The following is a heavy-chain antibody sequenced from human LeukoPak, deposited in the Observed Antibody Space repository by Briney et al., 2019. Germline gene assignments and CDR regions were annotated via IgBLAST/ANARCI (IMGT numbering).Heavy chain of an antibody. Sequence: GGSLRLSCAASGFSFSNYWMHWVRQAPGEGLVWVTRMNSDGSATYYADPVQGRFTISRDNAKNTLYLQMNSLRAEDTAMYFCAKGPNYFDSWGQGTLVTVSS. CDR2: MNSDGSAT. CDR3: AKGPNYFDS. CDR1: GFSFSNYW. V-gene: IGHV3-74*01. J-gene: IGHJ4*02.